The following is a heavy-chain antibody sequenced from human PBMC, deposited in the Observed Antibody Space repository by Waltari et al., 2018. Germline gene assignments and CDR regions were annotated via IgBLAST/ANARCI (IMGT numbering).Heavy chain of an antibody. V-gene: IGHV3-66*01. CDR2: MYSDGRT. CDR1: GFTVSATY. D-gene: IGHD3-9*01. CDR3: ARDKGFDYLIFDY. Sequence: EVHLVESGVGLVQPGGSRRPPCVDSGFTVSATYMSWCRQAPGKGLEWVSVMYSDGRTSSADSVKGRFTVSRDELKNTMYLHMNSLRAEDTAVYYCARDKGFDYLIFDYWGPGTLVTVSS. J-gene: IGHJ4*02.